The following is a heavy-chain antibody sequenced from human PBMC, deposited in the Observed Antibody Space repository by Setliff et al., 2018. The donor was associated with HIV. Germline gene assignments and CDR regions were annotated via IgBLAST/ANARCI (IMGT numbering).Heavy chain of an antibody. Sequence: SETLSLTCAVYGGSLSGFYWTFIRQSPGKGLEWIGEVTHSGSTTYDPSLKSRITISIDTSKNQFSLKLTSVTAADTAMYYCASRIYYYDESRVLREEGFVPWGQGTLVTVSS. CDR3: ASRIYYYDESRVLREEGFVP. V-gene: IGHV4-34*01. CDR2: VTHSGST. J-gene: IGHJ5*02. CDR1: GGSLSGFY. D-gene: IGHD3-22*01.